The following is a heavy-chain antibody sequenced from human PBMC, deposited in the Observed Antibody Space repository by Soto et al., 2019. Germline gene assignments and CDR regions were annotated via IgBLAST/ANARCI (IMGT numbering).Heavy chain of an antibody. CDR2: ITPIFGAA. D-gene: IGHD6-6*01. CDR1: GGTFSSYA. CDR3: ARDGIAARPIAWFDP. V-gene: IGHV1-69*12. J-gene: IGHJ5*02. Sequence: QVQLVQSGAEVKKPGSSVKVSCKASGGTFSSYAIRWVRQAPGQGLEWMGGITPIFGAADYAQKFQGRVTITADESTSTPYMELSSLRSEDTAVYCCARDGIAARPIAWFDPWGQGTLVTVSS.